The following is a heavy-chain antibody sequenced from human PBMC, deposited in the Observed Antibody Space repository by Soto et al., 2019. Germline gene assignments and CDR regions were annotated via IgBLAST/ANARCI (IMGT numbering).Heavy chain of an antibody. CDR2: IGPESGAT. CDR1: GYTFTGQY. J-gene: IGHJ4*02. Sequence: ASLKVSCKTSGYTFTGQYIHWVRQAPQQGPEWMGEIGPESGATRYAQKFRGRVTMTMDTSITTVYMELKNLSPDDTAVYYCGRGRSGQIVVFYWGQGNPGHRLL. D-gene: IGHD1-26*01. V-gene: IGHV1-2*02. CDR3: GRGRSGQIVVFY.